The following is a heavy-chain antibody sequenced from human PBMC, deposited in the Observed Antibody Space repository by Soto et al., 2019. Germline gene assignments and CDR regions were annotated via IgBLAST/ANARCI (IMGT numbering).Heavy chain of an antibody. Sequence: QVQLVQSGAEVKKPGASVKVSCKASGYTFTSYDINWVRQATGQGLEWMGWMNPNSRNTDYAQKFQGRVTMTRNTSIITAYVDRSSPRSEDTAVYYCARYQANYGMDVWGQGTTVTVSS. V-gene: IGHV1-8*01. D-gene: IGHD2-2*01. CDR3: ARYQANYGMDV. CDR1: GYTFTSYD. J-gene: IGHJ6*02. CDR2: MNPNSRNT.